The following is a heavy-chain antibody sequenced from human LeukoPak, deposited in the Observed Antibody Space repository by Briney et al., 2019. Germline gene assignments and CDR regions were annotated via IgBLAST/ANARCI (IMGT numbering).Heavy chain of an antibody. CDR3: AKDQTIFGVVTLLFDY. CDR1: GFTVSSNY. J-gene: IGHJ4*02. CDR2: IYSGGST. D-gene: IGHD3-3*01. V-gene: IGHV3-66*02. Sequence: PGGSLRLSCAASGFTVSSNYMSWVRQAPGKGLEWVSVIYSGGSTYYADSVKGRFTISRDNSKNTLYLQMNSLRAEDTAVYYCAKDQTIFGVVTLLFDYWGQGTLVTVSS.